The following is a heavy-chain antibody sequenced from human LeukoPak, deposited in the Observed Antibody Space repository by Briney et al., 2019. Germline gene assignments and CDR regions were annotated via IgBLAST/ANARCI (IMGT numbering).Heavy chain of an antibody. V-gene: IGHV3-66*01. CDR3: ANFGEDDAFDI. CDR2: TYRGGTT. J-gene: IGHJ3*02. D-gene: IGHD3-10*01. CDR1: GITVSNNY. Sequence: PGGSLRLSCAASGITVSNNYMSWVRQAPGKGLEWVSVTYRGGTTYYTDSVKGRFTISRDNSKNTLFLQMNSLRAEDTAVYDCANFGEDDAFDIWGQGTMVTVSS.